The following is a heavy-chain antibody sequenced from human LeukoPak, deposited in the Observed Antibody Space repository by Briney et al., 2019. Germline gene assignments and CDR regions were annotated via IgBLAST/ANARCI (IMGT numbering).Heavy chain of an antibody. CDR1: LYSFINYV. CDR2: ISADNGNT. J-gene: IGHJ6*02. CDR3: GRDWSGSYSWARFYYYGMDV. V-gene: IGHV1-18*01. Sequence: ASVKVSCKASLYSFINYVVSWVRPAPGQGVEWMGWISADNGNTNYAQKLQGRVTMTTDTSTSTAYMELRSLRSDDTAVYYCGRDWSGSYSWARFYYYGMDVWGQGTTVTVSS. D-gene: IGHD1-26*01.